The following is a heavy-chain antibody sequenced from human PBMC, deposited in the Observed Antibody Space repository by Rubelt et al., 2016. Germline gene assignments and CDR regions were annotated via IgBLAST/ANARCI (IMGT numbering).Heavy chain of an antibody. D-gene: IGHD6-19*01. CDR3: ARDGPGITVAGYFDF. J-gene: IGHJ4*02. CDR2: VSSDGNNK. Sequence: VQLVESGGGLVQPGGSLRLSCVASGFTFSSHVMHWVRQAPGKGREWVAVVSSDGNNKYYADSVKGRFTISRDNSKNTLYLHVNSLRPEDTAVYYCARDGPGITVAGYFDFWGQGILVTVSS. CDR1: GFTFSSHV. V-gene: IGHV3-30*04.